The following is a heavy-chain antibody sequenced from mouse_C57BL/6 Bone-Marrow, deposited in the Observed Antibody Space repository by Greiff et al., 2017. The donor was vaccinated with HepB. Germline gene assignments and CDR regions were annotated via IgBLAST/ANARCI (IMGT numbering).Heavy chain of an antibody. V-gene: IGHV1-5*01. CDR1: GYTFTSYW. Sequence: SGTVLARPGASVKMSCKTSGYTFTSYWMHWVKQRPGQGLEWIGAIYPGNSDTSYNQKFKGKAKLTAVTSASTAYMELSSLTNEDSAVYYCTRLMGWLLLYYFDYWGQGTTLTVSS. D-gene: IGHD2-3*01. J-gene: IGHJ2*01. CDR2: IYPGNSDT. CDR3: TRLMGWLLLYYFDY.